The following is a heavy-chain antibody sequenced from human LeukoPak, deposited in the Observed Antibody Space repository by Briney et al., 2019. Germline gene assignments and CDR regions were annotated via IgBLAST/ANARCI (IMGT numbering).Heavy chain of an antibody. Sequence: RASVKVSCKASGYTFTGYYMHWVRQAPGQGLEWMGWINPNSGGTNYAQKFQGRVTMTRDTSISTAYMELSRLRSDDTAVYYCARDQPYDFWSGSLYYYYYMDVWGKGTTVTVSS. D-gene: IGHD3-3*01. CDR2: INPNSGGT. CDR3: ARDQPYDFWSGSLYYYYYMDV. CDR1: GYTFTGYY. J-gene: IGHJ6*03. V-gene: IGHV1-2*02.